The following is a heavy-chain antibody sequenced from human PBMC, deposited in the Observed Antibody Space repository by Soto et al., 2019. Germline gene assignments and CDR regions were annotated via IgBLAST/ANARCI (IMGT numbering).Heavy chain of an antibody. V-gene: IGHV4-59*01. Sequence: SGNLAISCTVSDDSLNRYFRTSTGKPPAKGLKRIGYSHYSGSSSYSPSLKSRVTMSVDSSKSQCSLELSSLTAADTAVYYCARVNNLAPKRNAFDIWGQGTKVT. D-gene: IGHD1-1*01. J-gene: IGHJ3*02. CDR1: DDSLNRYF. CDR2: SHYSGSS. CDR3: ARVNNLAPKRNAFDI.